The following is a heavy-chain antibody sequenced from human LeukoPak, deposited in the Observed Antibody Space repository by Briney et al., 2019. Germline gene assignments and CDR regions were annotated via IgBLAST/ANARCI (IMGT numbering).Heavy chain of an antibody. D-gene: IGHD5-24*01. J-gene: IGHJ3*02. CDR1: GFTFNSYG. CDR2: ISYDGSNK. CDR3: AKGMTTNPYVFNI. Sequence: GGSLRLSCAASGFTFNSYGMHWVRQAPGKGLEWVAVISYDGSNKHYADSVKGRFTISRDNSKNTLYLQMNSLRAEDTAVYYCAKGMTTNPYVFNIWGQGTMVTVSS. V-gene: IGHV3-30*18.